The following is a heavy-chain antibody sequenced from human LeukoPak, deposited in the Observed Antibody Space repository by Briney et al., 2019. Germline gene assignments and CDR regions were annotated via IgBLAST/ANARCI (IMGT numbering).Heavy chain of an antibody. Sequence: SETLSLTCTVSGGSISSYYWSWIRQHPGKGLEWIGYIYYSGSTYYNPSLKSRVTISVDTSKNQFSLKLSSVTAADTAVYYCARDQNDFWSGPMDVWGQGTTVTVSS. CDR3: ARDQNDFWSGPMDV. J-gene: IGHJ6*02. D-gene: IGHD3-3*01. CDR2: IYYSGST. V-gene: IGHV4-59*06. CDR1: GGSISSYY.